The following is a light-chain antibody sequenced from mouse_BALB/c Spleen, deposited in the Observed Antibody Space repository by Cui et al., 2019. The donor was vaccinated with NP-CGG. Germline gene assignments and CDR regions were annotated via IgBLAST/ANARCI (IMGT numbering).Light chain of an antibody. V-gene: IGLV1*01. J-gene: IGLJ1*01. CDR3: ALWYSNHWV. CDR1: TGAVTTSNY. Sequence: AVLTNESALTTSPGETVTLTCRSNTGAVTTSNYANWVQEKPDHLFTGLIGGTNNRAPGVPARFSGSLIGDKAALTITGAQTEDEAIYFCALWYSNHWVFGGGTKLTVL. CDR2: GTN.